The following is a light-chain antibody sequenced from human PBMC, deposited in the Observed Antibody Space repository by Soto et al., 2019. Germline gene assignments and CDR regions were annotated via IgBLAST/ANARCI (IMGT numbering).Light chain of an antibody. CDR2: EVT. J-gene: IGLJ3*02. Sequence: QSALTQPPSASGSPGQSVTISCTGTSKDVGGFEYVSWYRQYPGQGPQVIIYEVTKRPSGVPDRFSGSKSGSTASLTVSGPRPDDEADYYCSSYADFRTVVFGGGTKLTVL. CDR1: SKDVGGFEY. V-gene: IGLV2-8*01. CDR3: SSYADFRTVV.